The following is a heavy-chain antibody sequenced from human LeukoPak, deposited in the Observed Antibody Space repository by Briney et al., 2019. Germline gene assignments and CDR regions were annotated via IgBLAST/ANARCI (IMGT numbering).Heavy chain of an antibody. Sequence: GRSLRLSCAASGFTFSSYWMHWVRQAPGKGLVWVSRINSDGSTTSYADSVKGRFTISRDNAKNTLYLQMNSLRAEDTAVYYCARDTADDAFDIWGQGTMVTVSS. CDR1: GFTFSSYW. CDR2: INSDGSTT. CDR3: ARDTADDAFDI. V-gene: IGHV3-74*01. J-gene: IGHJ3*02.